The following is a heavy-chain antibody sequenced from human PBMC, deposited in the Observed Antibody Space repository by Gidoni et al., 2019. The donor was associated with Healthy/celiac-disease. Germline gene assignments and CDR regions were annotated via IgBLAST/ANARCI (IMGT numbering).Heavy chain of an antibody. J-gene: IGHJ4*02. V-gene: IGHV3-66*01. CDR3: AREMEAVTAFDY. Sequence: EVQLVESGGGLVQLGGSLRLSCAASGFTVSSNYMSWVRQAPGKGLEWVSVIYSGGSTYYADSVKGRFTISRDNSKNTLYLQMNSLRAEDTAVYYCAREMEAVTAFDYWGQGTLVTVSS. D-gene: IGHD2-21*02. CDR1: GFTVSSNY. CDR2: IYSGGST.